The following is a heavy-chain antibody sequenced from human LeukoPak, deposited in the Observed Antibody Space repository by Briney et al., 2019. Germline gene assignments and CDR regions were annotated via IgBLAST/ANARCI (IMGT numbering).Heavy chain of an antibody. Sequence: ASVKVSCKSSGYTFTGYYMHWVRQAPGQGVGWMGWIDPNSGGTKYAQKFQGRVTMTRDTSINTVYMELSRLRSDDTAVYYCARDPSHYYYTDVWGKGTTVTVSS. V-gene: IGHV1-2*02. J-gene: IGHJ6*03. CDR3: ARDPSHYYYTDV. CDR2: IDPNSGGT. CDR1: GYTFTGYY.